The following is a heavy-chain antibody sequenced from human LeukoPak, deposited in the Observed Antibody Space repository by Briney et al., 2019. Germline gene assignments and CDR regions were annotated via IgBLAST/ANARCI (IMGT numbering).Heavy chain of an antibody. Sequence: PSETLSLTCTVSGGSTSSSSYYWSWIRQPPGKGLEWIGYIYYSGSTNYNPSLKSRVTISVDTSKNQFSLKLSSVTAADTAVYYCARAPRWLQLSLWGQGTLVTVSS. V-gene: IGHV4-61*01. CDR1: GGSTSSSSYY. CDR3: ARAPRWLQLSL. CDR2: IYYSGST. J-gene: IGHJ4*02. D-gene: IGHD5-24*01.